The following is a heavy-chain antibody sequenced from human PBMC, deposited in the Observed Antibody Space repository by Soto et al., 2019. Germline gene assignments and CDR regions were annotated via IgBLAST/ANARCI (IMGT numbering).Heavy chain of an antibody. D-gene: IGHD4-17*01. CDR3: ASVGDYGDGWFDP. CDR2: IYYSGST. V-gene: IGHV4-31*03. CDR1: GGSISSGGYY. Sequence: SETLSLTCTVPGGSISSGGYYWSWIRQHPGKGLEWIGYIYYSGSTYYNPSLKSRVTISVDTSKNQFSLKLSSVTAADTAVYYCASVGDYGDGWFDPWGQGTLVTVSS. J-gene: IGHJ5*02.